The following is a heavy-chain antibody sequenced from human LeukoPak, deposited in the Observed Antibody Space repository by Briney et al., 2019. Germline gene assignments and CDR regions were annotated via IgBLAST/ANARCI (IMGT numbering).Heavy chain of an antibody. CDR2: IYSGGNT. V-gene: IGHV3-66*04. CDR1: EFPVSNSY. D-gene: IGHD1-26*01. Sequence: GESLRLSCVASEFPVSNSYMSWVRQAPGKGLECVSVIYSGGNTFYADSVKCRFTISRDNSESTLYLQMNSLRADDTAMYFCAGHRSGSNYDAFHIWGQGTMVTVS. CDR3: AGHRSGSNYDAFHI. J-gene: IGHJ3*02.